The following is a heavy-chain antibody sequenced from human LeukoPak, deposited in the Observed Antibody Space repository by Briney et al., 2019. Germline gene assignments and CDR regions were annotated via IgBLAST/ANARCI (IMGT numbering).Heavy chain of an antibody. V-gene: IGHV4-59*01. D-gene: IGHD5-18*01. CDR1: GGSFSGYY. J-gene: IGHJ4*02. CDR2: IYSSGST. CDR3: ARGLARTSMVTRGGVRFDY. Sequence: SETLSLTCAVYGGSFSGYYWSWIRQPPGKGLEWIGNIYSSGSTNYNPSLESRVTISVDTSKNQFSLKLSSVTAADTAVYYCARGLARTSMVTRGGVRFDYWGQGTLVTVSS.